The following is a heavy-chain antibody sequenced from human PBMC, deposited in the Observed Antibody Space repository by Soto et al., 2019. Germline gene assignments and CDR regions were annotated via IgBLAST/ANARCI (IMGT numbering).Heavy chain of an antibody. CDR1: GFTFTRYS. V-gene: IGHV3-21*06. CDR2: ISSTTNYI. J-gene: IGHJ4*02. CDR3: ARESEDLTSNFDY. Sequence: GGSPRLSCAASGFTFTRYSMNWVRQAPGKGLEWVSSISSTTNYIYYGDSMKGRFTISRDNAKNSLYLEMSSLRAEDTAVYYCARESEDLTSNFDYWGQGTLVTVSS.